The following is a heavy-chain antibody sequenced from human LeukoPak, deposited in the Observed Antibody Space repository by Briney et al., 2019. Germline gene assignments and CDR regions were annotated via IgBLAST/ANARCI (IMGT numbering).Heavy chain of an antibody. CDR3: ARRSDRNSSPLRS. D-gene: IGHD6-13*01. CDR1: DGSISPYY. Sequence: SETLSLTCAVSDGSISPYYWSWIRQPPGKGLEWIGYIHYSGTTNYNPSLKSRVTMSVDTSKNQFSLKLSSVTAADTAVYYCARRSDRNSSPLRSWGQGTLVTVSS. V-gene: IGHV4-59*12. CDR2: IHYSGTT. J-gene: IGHJ4*02.